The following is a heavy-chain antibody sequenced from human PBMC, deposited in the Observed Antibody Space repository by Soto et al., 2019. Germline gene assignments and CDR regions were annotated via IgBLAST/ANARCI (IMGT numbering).Heavy chain of an antibody. D-gene: IGHD6-19*01. Sequence: GASVKVSCQASGYTFTSYGISWLRQAPGQGLEWMGGISAYNSNTNYAQKLQGRVTMTTDTSTSTAYMELRSLRSDDTAVYYCARGRGIAVAGTFDYWGQGTLVTVSS. CDR1: GYTFTSYG. J-gene: IGHJ4*02. CDR3: ARGRGIAVAGTFDY. CDR2: ISAYNSNT. V-gene: IGHV1-18*04.